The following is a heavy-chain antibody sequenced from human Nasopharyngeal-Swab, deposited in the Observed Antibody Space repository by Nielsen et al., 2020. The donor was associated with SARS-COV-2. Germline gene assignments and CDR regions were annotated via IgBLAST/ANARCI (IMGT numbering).Heavy chain of an antibody. CDR1: GFTFSSYS. J-gene: IGHJ4*02. V-gene: IGHV3-21*01. D-gene: IGHD3-10*01. CDR3: ARGDRSGSYYPDY. CDR2: ISSSSSYI. Sequence: GGSLRLSCAASGFTFSSYSMNWVRQAPGKGLEWVSSISSSSSYIYYADSVKGRFTISRDNAKNSLYLQMNSLRAEDTAVYYCARGDRSGSYYPDYWGQGTRVTVSS.